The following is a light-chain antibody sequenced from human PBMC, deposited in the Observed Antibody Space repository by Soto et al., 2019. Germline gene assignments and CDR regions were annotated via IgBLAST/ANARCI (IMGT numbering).Light chain of an antibody. CDR2: NNN. V-gene: IGLV1-44*01. Sequence: QSVLTQPPSASGTPGQRVTISCSGSRSNIGSNTVNWYQQLPGAAPKVLIYNNNQRPSGVPDRFSGSKSGTSASLAISGLQSEDEADYYCAAWDDSLNGPLFGGGTKLTVL. CDR1: RSNIGSNT. CDR3: AAWDDSLNGPL. J-gene: IGLJ2*01.